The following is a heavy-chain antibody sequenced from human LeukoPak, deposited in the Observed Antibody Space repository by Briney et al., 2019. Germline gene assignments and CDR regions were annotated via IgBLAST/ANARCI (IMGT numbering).Heavy chain of an antibody. CDR1: GGSLSGSY. CDR2: INHSGRT. Sequence: SETLSLTCAVSGGSLSGSYCTWVRQSPGEGLEWIGEINHSGRTNYNPSLQSRVTVSLDTTRSQFSLILRSVTAADTAVYYCARDPCSSINCPLRFWGQGTLVTVSS. J-gene: IGHJ4*02. V-gene: IGHV4-34*01. CDR3: ARDPCSSINCPLRF. D-gene: IGHD2-2*01.